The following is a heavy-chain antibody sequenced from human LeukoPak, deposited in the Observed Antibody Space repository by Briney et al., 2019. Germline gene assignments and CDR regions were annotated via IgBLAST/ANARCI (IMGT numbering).Heavy chain of an antibody. CDR3: VKDKDCSSTSCYGLFDY. V-gene: IGHV3-64D*06. CDR2: ISSNGGST. Sequence: PGGSLRLSCSASGFTFSSYAMHWVRQAPGKGLEYVSAISSNGGSTYYADSVKGRFTISIDNSKNTLYLQMSSLRAEDTAVYYCVKDKDCSSTSCYGLFDYWGQGTLVTVSS. J-gene: IGHJ4*02. CDR1: GFTFSSYA. D-gene: IGHD2-2*01.